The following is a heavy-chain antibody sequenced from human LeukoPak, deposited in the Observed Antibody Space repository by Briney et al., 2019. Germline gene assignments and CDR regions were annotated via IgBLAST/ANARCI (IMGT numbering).Heavy chain of an antibody. J-gene: IGHJ4*02. V-gene: IGHV3-66*01. CDR3: ATISDLLYYFDS. Sequence: PGGSLRLSCAASGXTVSSNYMSWVPQAPGKGQEWVSLIYTGGDTYYADSVKGRFTLSRDNSKNTVYLQMNSLRVEDTAMYYCATISDLLYYFDSWGQGILVTVSS. CDR2: IYTGGDT. CDR1: GXTVSSNY.